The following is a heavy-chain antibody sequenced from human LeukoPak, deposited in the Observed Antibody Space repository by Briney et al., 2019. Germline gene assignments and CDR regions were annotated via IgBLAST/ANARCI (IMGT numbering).Heavy chain of an antibody. D-gene: IGHD4-17*01. CDR2: IYPNTNT. CDR1: GFSVSDNY. J-gene: IGHJ4*02. V-gene: IGHV3-53*01. Sequence: GGSLRLSCAVSGFSVSDNYVSWVRRAPGKGLQWVSIIYPNTNTYNAASVKGRFTISRDNSKNTIYLEIDSLTAEDTAVYYCVRTNPVYGDYDYWGLGTLVTVYS. CDR3: VRTNPVYGDYDY.